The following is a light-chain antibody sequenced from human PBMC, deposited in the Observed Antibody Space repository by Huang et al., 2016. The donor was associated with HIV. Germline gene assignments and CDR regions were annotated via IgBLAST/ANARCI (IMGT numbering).Light chain of an antibody. CDR3: QQYNKWLT. CDR2: GAD. J-gene: IGKJ4*01. Sequence: EIVMTQSPATRSVSPGESATLSCRASQSVNSNLAWYQQKPGQAPRLLIYGADTRATSMPARFSGSGSGTEFTLTISSLQSEDFAVYYCQQYNKWLTFGGGTKVEIK. V-gene: IGKV3-15*01. CDR1: QSVNSN.